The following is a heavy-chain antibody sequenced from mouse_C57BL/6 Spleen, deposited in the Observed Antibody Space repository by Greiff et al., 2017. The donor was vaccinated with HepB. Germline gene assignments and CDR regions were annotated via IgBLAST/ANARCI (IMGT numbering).Heavy chain of an antibody. CDR1: GYTFTDYE. Sequence: QVHVKQSGAELVRPGASVTLSCKASGYTFTDYEMHWVKQTPVHGLEWIGAIDPETGGTAYNQKFKGKAILTADKSSSTAYMELRSLTSEDSAVYYCTRAYHRGGFAYWGQGTLVTVSA. J-gene: IGHJ3*01. CDR3: TRAYHRGGFAY. V-gene: IGHV1-15*01. CDR2: IDPETGGT. D-gene: IGHD6-5*01.